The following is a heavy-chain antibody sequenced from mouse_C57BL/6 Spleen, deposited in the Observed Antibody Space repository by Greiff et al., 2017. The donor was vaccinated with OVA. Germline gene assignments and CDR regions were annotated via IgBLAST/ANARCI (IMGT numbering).Heavy chain of an antibody. CDR1: GYTFTDYY. J-gene: IGHJ1*03. V-gene: IGHV1-19*01. Sequence: EVQLQQSGPVLVKPGASVKMSCKASGYTFTDYYMNWVKQSHGKSLEWIGVINPYNGGTSYNQKFKGKATLTVDKSSSTAYMELNSLTSEDSAVYYCARSFYYGNYGWYFDVWGTGTTVTVSS. D-gene: IGHD2-1*01. CDR2: INPYNGGT. CDR3: ARSFYYGNYGWYFDV.